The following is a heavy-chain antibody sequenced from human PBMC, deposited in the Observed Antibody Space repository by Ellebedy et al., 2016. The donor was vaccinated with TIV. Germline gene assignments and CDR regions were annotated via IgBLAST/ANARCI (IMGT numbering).Heavy chain of an antibody. J-gene: IGHJ4*02. Sequence: GESLKISCAASGSTFSKYGMHWVRQAPGKGLEWVADIWYDGSNIYYADSVKGRFTISRDNSENTLYLQMNSLRVEDTAVYYCARDRGYDTFDYWGQGILVTVSS. CDR2: IWYDGSNI. CDR3: ARDRGYDTFDY. V-gene: IGHV3-33*01. CDR1: GSTFSKYG. D-gene: IGHD5-12*01.